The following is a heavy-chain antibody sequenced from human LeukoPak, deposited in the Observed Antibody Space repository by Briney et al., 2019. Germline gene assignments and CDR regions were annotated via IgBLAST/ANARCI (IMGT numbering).Heavy chain of an antibody. Sequence: SETLSLTCTVSGGSISSGSYYWSWIRQPAGKGLEWIGRIYTSGSTNYNPSLKSRVTISVDTSKNQFSLKLSSVTAADTAVYYCARRSWLLLHAFDIWGQGTMVTVSS. CDR2: IYTSGST. CDR3: ARRSWLLLHAFDI. V-gene: IGHV4-61*02. CDR1: GGSISSGSYY. J-gene: IGHJ3*02. D-gene: IGHD2-21*02.